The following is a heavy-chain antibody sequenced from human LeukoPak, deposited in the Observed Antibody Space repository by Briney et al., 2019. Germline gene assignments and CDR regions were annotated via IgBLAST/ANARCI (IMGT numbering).Heavy chain of an antibody. CDR2: IYYSGST. J-gene: IGHJ3*02. D-gene: IGHD6-13*01. V-gene: IGHV4-59*01. CDR3: ARDRRSEIAAADNAFDI. Sequence: SETLSLTCTVSGGSISSYYWSWIRQPPGKGLEWIGYIYYSGSTNYNPSLKSRVTISVDTSKNQFSLKLSSVTAADTAVYYCARDRRSEIAAADNAFDIWGQGTMVTVSS. CDR1: GGSISSYY.